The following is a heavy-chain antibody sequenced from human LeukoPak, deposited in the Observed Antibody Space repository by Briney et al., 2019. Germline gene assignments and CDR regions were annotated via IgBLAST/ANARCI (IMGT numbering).Heavy chain of an antibody. CDR3: ATLDYGDYVLDY. CDR2: IYYSGST. D-gene: IGHD4-17*01. V-gene: IGHV4-59*01. CDR1: GGSISSYY. J-gene: IGHJ4*02. Sequence: SETLSPTCTVSGGSISSYYWSWIRQPPGKGLEWIGYIYYSGSTNYNPSLKSRVTISVDTSKNQFSLKLSSVTAADTAVYYCATLDYGDYVLDYWGQGTLVTVSS.